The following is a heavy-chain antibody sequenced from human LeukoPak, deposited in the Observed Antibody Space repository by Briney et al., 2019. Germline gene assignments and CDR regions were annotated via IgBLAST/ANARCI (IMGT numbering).Heavy chain of an antibody. Sequence: NASETLSLTCTVSGGSISSYYWSWIRQPPGKGLEWIGYIYYSGSTNYNPSLKSRVTISVDASKNQFSLKLSSVTAADTAVYYCARGSIAAHDYWGQGTLVTVSS. CDR1: GGSISSYY. CDR2: IYYSGST. V-gene: IGHV4-59*01. D-gene: IGHD6-6*01. CDR3: ARGSIAAHDY. J-gene: IGHJ4*02.